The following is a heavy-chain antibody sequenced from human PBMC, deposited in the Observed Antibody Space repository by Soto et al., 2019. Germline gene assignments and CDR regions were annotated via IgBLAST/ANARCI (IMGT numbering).Heavy chain of an antibody. CDR1: GGTFSTYT. CDR3: GRVPRYSFPTSDSLDQ. CDR2: ITPILRET. J-gene: IGHJ4*02. D-gene: IGHD5-18*01. Sequence: QVHLVQSGTEVRKPGSSVTVSCKVSGGTFSTYTISWVRQAPGQGLQWMGGITPILRETTYAQNFQGRVFITADISATTAYMERSDLTSEDTSMYYCGRVPRYSFPTSDSLDQWGQGTRVTVSS. V-gene: IGHV1-69*06.